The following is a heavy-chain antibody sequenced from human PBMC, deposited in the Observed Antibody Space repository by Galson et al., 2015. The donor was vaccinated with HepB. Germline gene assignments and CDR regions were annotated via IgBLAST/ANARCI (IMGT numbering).Heavy chain of an antibody. CDR3: ARGVIGDYDSSGSNDY. D-gene: IGHD3-22*01. Sequence: SVKVSCKASGGTFSSYAISWVRQAPGQGLEWMGGIIPIFGTANYAQKFQGRVTITADESTSAAYMELSSLRSEDTAVYYCARGVIGDYDSSGSNDYWGQGTLVTVSS. V-gene: IGHV1-69*13. CDR2: IIPIFGTA. CDR1: GGTFSSYA. J-gene: IGHJ4*02.